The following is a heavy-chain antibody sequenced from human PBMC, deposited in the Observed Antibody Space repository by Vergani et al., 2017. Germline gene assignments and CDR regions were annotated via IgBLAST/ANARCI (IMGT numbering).Heavy chain of an antibody. J-gene: IGHJ5*02. V-gene: IGHV1-18*01. CDR1: GYTFTTYG. D-gene: IGHD1-26*01. Sequence: QVQLVQSGTEVKTPGASVTVPCKASGYTFTTYGISWVRQAPGQGLEWMGWISASNGNTNYAQKLLGRVTMTTDRSTSTAYMELRSLRSDDTAVYYCARGRLKIEGVTSNWFDPWGQGTLVTVSS. CDR3: ARGRLKIEGVTSNWFDP. CDR2: ISASNGNT.